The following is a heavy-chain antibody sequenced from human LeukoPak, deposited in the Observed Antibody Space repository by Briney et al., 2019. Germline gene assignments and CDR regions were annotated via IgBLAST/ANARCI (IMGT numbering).Heavy chain of an antibody. V-gene: IGHV1-2*02. CDR2: INPNSGGT. CDR1: GYTFTNYY. Sequence: ASVKVSCKASGYTFTNYYIHLVRQAPGQGIEWMGWINPNSGGTNYAHHLQGRVTMTTDKSTSTAYMELRSLISDDTAVYFCATDDIAVAGTDFDYWGQGTLVTVSS. CDR3: ATDDIAVAGTDFDY. J-gene: IGHJ4*02. D-gene: IGHD6-19*01.